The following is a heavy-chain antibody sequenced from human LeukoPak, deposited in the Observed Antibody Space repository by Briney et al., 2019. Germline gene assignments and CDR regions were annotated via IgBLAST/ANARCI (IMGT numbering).Heavy chain of an antibody. J-gene: IGHJ4*02. CDR2: IYYSGST. CDR3: AREDSSGYYYFDY. CDR1: GGSISSYY. D-gene: IGHD3-22*01. V-gene: IGHV4-59*12. Sequence: SETLSLTCTVSGGSISSYYWSWIRQPPGKGLEWIGYIYYSGSTNYNPPLKSRVTMSVDTSKNQFSLKLSSVTAVDTAVYYCAREDSSGYYYFDYWGQGTLVTVSS.